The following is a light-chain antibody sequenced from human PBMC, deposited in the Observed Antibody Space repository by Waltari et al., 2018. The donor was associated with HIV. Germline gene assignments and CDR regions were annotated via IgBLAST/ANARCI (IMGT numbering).Light chain of an antibody. CDR2: EVT. V-gene: IGLV2-8*01. J-gene: IGLJ2*01. CDR1: SSDVGGYNY. Sequence: QSALTQPPSASGSPGQSVTISCTGTSSDVGGYNYVSWYQQHPGKAPKLLIDEVTERPSVVSSRFSGSKSGYTASLTVSGLQAEDEADYYCSSYAGSRGLFGGGTKLTV. CDR3: SSYAGSRGL.